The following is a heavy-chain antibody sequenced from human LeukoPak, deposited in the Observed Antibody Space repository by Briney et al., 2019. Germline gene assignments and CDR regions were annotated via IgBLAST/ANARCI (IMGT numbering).Heavy chain of an antibody. J-gene: IGHJ4*02. D-gene: IGHD5-18*01. Sequence: SETLSLTCAVYAGSFSGYYWSWIRQPPGKGLEWIGEINHSGSTNYNPSLKSRVTISVDTSKNQFSLKLSSVNAADTAVYYCARVRSYGLYYFDYWGQGTLVAVSS. CDR2: INHSGST. CDR3: ARVRSYGLYYFDY. CDR1: AGSFSGYY. V-gene: IGHV4-34*01.